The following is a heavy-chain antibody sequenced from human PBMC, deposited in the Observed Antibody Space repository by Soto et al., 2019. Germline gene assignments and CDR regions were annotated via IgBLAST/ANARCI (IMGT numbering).Heavy chain of an antibody. V-gene: IGHV4-59*12. J-gene: IGHJ6*02. CDR2: IYYSGST. Sequence: SETLSLTCTVSGGSISSYYWSWIRQPPGKGLEWIGYIYYSGSTYYNPSLKSRVTISVDTSKNQFSLKPSSVTAADTAVYYCARVCGGDCHYGMDVWGQGTTVTVSS. CDR1: GGSISSYY. CDR3: ARVCGGDCHYGMDV. D-gene: IGHD2-21*02.